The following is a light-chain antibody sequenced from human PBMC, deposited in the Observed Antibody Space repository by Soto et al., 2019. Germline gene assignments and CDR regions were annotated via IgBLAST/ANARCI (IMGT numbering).Light chain of an antibody. J-gene: IGLJ1*01. CDR2: DVS. CDR3: SSYTSSSTLVV. CDR1: SSDVGGYNY. V-gene: IGLV2-14*01. Sequence: QSALTQPASVSGSPGQSITISCTGTSSDVGGYNYVSWYQQHPGKAPKLMIYDVSNRPSGVSNRFSGSKSGNTASLTISWLQADDEADYYCSSYTSSSTLVVFGTGTKLTVL.